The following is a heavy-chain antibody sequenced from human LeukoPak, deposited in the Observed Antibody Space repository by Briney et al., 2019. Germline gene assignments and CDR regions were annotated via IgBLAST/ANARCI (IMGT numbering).Heavy chain of an antibody. D-gene: IGHD2-15*01. V-gene: IGHV4-39*07. Sequence: PSETLSLTCTVSGGSISSSSYYWGWIRQPPGKGLEWIGRIYTSGSTNYNPSLKSRVTMSVDTSKNQFSLKLSSVTAADTAVYYCAREGFGAGQWSPDYWGQGTLVTVSS. CDR2: IYTSGST. CDR3: AREGFGAGQWSPDY. J-gene: IGHJ4*02. CDR1: GGSISSSSYY.